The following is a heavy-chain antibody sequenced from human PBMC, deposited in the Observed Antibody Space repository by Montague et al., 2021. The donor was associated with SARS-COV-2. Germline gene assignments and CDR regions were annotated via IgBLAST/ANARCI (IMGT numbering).Heavy chain of an antibody. CDR1: GFSLSTSGMC. V-gene: IGHV2-70*01. J-gene: IGHJ4*02. D-gene: IGHD3-9*01. CDR3: ARMMYDILTGYYIGLNY. CDR2: IDRDDDK. Sequence: PVLVKPTQTLTLTCTFSGFSLSTSGMCVSWIRQPPGKALEWLALIDRDDDKYYSTSLKTRLTISKDASKNQVVLTMTNMDPVDTATYYCARMMYDILTGYYIGLNYGGREPWAP.